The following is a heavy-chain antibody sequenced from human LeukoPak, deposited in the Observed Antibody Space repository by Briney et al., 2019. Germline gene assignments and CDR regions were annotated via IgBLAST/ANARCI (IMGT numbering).Heavy chain of an antibody. D-gene: IGHD6-19*01. J-gene: IGHJ6*04. V-gene: IGHV4-61*02. CDR3: AREVAVAGTGMDV. CDR1: GGSISSGSYY. CDR2: IYTSGST. Sequence: PSETLSLTCTVSGGSISSGSYYWSWIRRPAGKGLEWIGRIYTSGSTNYNPSLKSRVTISVDTSKNQFSLKLSSVTAADTAVYYCAREVAVAGTGMDVWGKGTTVTISS.